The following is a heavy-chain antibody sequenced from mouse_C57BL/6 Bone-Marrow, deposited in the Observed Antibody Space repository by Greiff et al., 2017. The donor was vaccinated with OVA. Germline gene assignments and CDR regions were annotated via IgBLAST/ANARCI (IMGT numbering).Heavy chain of an antibody. CDR1: GYTFTSYW. V-gene: IGHV1-61*01. J-gene: IGHJ3*01. CDR2: IYPSDSET. D-gene: IGHD1-1*01. Sequence: QVQLQQPGAELVRPGSSVKLSCKASGYTFTSYWMDWVKQRPGQGLEWIGNIYPSDSETHYNQKFKDKATLTVDKSSSTAYMQLSSLTSEDSAVDYCARINYYGSSRAYWGQGTLVTVSA. CDR3: ARINYYGSSRAY.